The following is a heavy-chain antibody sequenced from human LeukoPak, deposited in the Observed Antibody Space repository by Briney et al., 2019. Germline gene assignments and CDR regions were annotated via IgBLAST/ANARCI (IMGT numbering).Heavy chain of an antibody. Sequence: ASVNVSCKASGYTFTGYYMHWVGQAPGQGLEWMGWINPNSGGTNYAQKFQGRVTMTRDTSISTAYMELSRLRSDDTAVYYCARVRVPGLVAFDIWGQGTMVTVSS. V-gene: IGHV1-2*02. D-gene: IGHD5-12*01. CDR3: ARVRVPGLVAFDI. J-gene: IGHJ3*02. CDR1: GYTFTGYY. CDR2: INPNSGGT.